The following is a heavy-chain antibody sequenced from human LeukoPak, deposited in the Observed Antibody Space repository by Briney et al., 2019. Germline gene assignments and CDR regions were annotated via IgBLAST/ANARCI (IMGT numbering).Heavy chain of an antibody. J-gene: IGHJ4*02. Sequence: PGRSLRLSCAASGFTFDDYAMHWVRQAPGKGLEWVSGISWNSGSIGYADSVKGRFTISRDNAKNSLYLQMNSLRAEDTALYYCAKDKGSSWYGRASVGFDYWGQGTLVTVSS. CDR2: ISWNSGSI. V-gene: IGHV3-9*01. D-gene: IGHD6-13*01. CDR3: AKDKGSSWYGRASVGFDY. CDR1: GFTFDDYA.